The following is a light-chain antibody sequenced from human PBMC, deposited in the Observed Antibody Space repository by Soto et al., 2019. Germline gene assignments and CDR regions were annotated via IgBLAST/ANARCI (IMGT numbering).Light chain of an antibody. Sequence: DIPMTQSPSTLSASVGDRVTITCRASQSISSWLAWYQQKPGKAPKLLIYDASSLESGVPSRFSGSGSGTELTITISSLQPDDFETYYCQQYNSYSITFGQGTRLDIK. CDR2: DAS. V-gene: IGKV1-5*01. J-gene: IGKJ5*01. CDR3: QQYNSYSIT. CDR1: QSISSW.